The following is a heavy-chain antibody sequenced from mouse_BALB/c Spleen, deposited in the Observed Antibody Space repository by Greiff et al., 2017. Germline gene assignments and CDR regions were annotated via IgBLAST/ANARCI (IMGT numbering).Heavy chain of an antibody. CDR2: ISSGGGST. Sequence: EVQGVESGGGLVKPGGSLKLSCAASGFAFSSYDMSWVRQTPEKRLEWVAYISSGGGSTYYPDTVKGRFTISRDNAKNTLYLQMSSLKSEDTAMYCYASYGNHGWFAYWGQGTLVTVSA. D-gene: IGHD2-1*01. CDR1: GFAFSSYD. CDR3: ASYGNHGWFAY. V-gene: IGHV5-12-1*01. J-gene: IGHJ3*01.